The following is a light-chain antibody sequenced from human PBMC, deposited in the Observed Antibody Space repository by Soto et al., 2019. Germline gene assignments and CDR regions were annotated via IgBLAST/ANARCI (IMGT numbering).Light chain of an antibody. V-gene: IGLV1-44*01. CDR3: AAWDDSLNGQGV. J-gene: IGLJ3*02. Sequence: QLVLTQPPSASGTPGQRVTISCSGSSSNIGSNAVSWYQQLPGTAPKLLIYSNNQRPSWVPDRFSGSKSATSASLAISGLQSEDEADYYCAAWDDSLNGQGVFGGGTKLTVL. CDR1: SSNIGSNA. CDR2: SNN.